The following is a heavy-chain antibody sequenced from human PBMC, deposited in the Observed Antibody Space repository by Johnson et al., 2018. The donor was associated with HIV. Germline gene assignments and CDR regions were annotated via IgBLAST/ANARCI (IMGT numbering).Heavy chain of an antibody. Sequence: VQLVESGGGLIQPGGSLRLSCAASGFTVSSNYMSWVRQAPGKGLEWVSVIYGGGSGGSTYYVDSVKGRFTISRDNSKNTLYLQMNSLRAEDTAVYYCGRGVYSSSWYGAFDIWGQGTMVTVSS. CDR1: GFTVSSNY. CDR2: IYGGGSGGST. J-gene: IGHJ3*02. V-gene: IGHV3-53*01. D-gene: IGHD6-13*01. CDR3: GRGVYSSSWYGAFDI.